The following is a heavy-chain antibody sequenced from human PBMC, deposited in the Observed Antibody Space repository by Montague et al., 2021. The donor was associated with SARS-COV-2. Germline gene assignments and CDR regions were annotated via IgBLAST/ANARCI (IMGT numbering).Heavy chain of an antibody. D-gene: IGHD3-22*01. V-gene: IGHV4-34*01. J-gene: IGHJ4*02. CDR3: ARGHQGVAMIVVVMIGAEYYFDY. Sequence: SETLSLTCAVYGGSFNDYYWSWIRQPPGKGLEWIGENNHGGITNYSPSLKSRVTISADTSMNQFSLKLKSVTAADTANYYCARGHQGVAMIVVVMIGAEYYFDYWGQGSLVTVSS. CDR2: NNHGGIT. CDR1: GGSFNDYY.